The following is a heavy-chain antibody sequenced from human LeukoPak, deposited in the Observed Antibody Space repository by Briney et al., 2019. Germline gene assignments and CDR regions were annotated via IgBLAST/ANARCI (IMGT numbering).Heavy chain of an antibody. D-gene: IGHD3-22*01. CDR1: GGSVSSGSYY. V-gene: IGHV4-61*01. CDR2: INYSGST. CDR3: ARKGDSSGYYPFDY. J-gene: IGHJ4*02. Sequence: SETLSLTCTVSGGSVSSGSYYWSWIRRAPGKGLEWIGHINYSGSTNYNPSLKSRVTISVDTSKNQFSLKLSSVTAADTAVYYCARKGDSSGYYPFDYWGQGTLVTVSS.